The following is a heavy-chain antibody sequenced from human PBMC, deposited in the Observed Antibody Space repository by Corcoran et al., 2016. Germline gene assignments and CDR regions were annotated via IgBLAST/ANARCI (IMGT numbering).Heavy chain of an antibody. CDR1: GFTFSSYG. CDR3: AKCFYYGPNQYFHY. V-gene: IGHV3-30*18. J-gene: IGHJ4*02. D-gene: IGHD3-10*01. CDR2: ISYDGNNK. Sequence: QVQLVESGGGVVHPGRSLRLSCAASGFTFSSYGMHWVRQAPGKGLEWVAVISYDGNNKYYADSVKGRFTISRDNSKNTLYLQMNSLRAEDTSVYYCAKCFYYGPNQYFHYWGQGTLVTVSS.